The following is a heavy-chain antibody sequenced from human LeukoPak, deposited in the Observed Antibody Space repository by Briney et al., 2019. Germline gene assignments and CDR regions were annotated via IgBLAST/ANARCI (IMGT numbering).Heavy chain of an antibody. V-gene: IGHV4-31*03. CDR1: GAYISSGGYY. D-gene: IGHD1-26*01. CDR2: IYYSGST. CDR3: ARHQWVPAFDI. Sequence: SQTLSLTCTVSGAYISSGGYYWSWIRQHPGKGLEWIGYIYYSGSTYYNPSLKSRVTISIDTSKNQFSLKLSSVTAADTAVYYCARHQWVPAFDIWGQGTMVTVSS. J-gene: IGHJ3*02.